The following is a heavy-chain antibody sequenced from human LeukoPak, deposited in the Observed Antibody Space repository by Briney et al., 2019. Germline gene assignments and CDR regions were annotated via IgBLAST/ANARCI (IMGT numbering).Heavy chain of an antibody. Sequence: GGSLGLSCAASGFTFSSYGMHWVRQAPGKGLEWVAVIWYDGSNKYYADSVKGRFTISRDNSKNTLYLQMNSLRAEDTAVYYCAKPQSREGFWSGYGGSSPYYFDYWGQGTLVTVSS. CDR3: AKPQSREGFWSGYGGSSPYYFDY. CDR1: GFTFSSYG. V-gene: IGHV3-33*06. D-gene: IGHD3-3*01. J-gene: IGHJ4*02. CDR2: IWYDGSNK.